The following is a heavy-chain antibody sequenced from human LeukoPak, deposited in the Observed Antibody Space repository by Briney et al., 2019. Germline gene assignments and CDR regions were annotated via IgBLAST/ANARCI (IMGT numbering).Heavy chain of an antibody. V-gene: IGHV4-61*02. CDR1: GDSISTGTYY. D-gene: IGHD2-8*02. CDR2: MSADGSA. CDR3: AKGSGPPWFDP. Sequence: TLSLTCTVSGDSISTGTYYWSWIRQPAGKGLEWIGRMSADGSANYNPSLIGRVTMSVDASNNHFSLILNSVTAADTAVYYCAKGSGPPWFDPWGQGTLVTVSS. J-gene: IGHJ5*02.